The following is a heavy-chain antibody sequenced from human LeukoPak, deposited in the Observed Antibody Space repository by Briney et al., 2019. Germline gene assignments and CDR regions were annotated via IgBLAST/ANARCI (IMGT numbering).Heavy chain of an antibody. CDR2: INPNSGGT. Sequence: ASVTVSCKASGYTFTVYYMHWVRQAPGQGLEWMGRINPNSGGTNYAQKFQGRVTMTRDTSISTAYMELSRLRSDDTAVYYCAVLFGESALGSYYFDYWGQRTLVTVSS. J-gene: IGHJ4*02. CDR3: AVLFGESALGSYYFDY. V-gene: IGHV1-2*06. D-gene: IGHD3-10*01. CDR1: GYTFTVYY.